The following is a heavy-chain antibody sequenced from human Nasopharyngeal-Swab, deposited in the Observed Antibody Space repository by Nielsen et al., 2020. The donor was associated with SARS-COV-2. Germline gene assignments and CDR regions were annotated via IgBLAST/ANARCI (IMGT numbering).Heavy chain of an antibody. D-gene: IGHD6-19*01. V-gene: IGHV3-23*01. Sequence: GSSLKISCAASGFTFSSYAMSWVRQAPGKGLEWVSAISGSGGSTYYADSVKGRFTISRDNSKNTLYLQMNSLRAEDTAVYYCAKGEDSSGWYPPGFDPWGQGTLVTVSS. CDR2: ISGSGGST. CDR1: GFTFSSYA. CDR3: AKGEDSSGWYPPGFDP. J-gene: IGHJ5*02.